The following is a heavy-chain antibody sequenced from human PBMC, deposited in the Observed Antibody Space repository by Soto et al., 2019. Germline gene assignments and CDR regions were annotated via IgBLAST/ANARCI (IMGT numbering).Heavy chain of an antibody. CDR3: ARDVRNVEEAFDI. CDR1: GFTFNSFS. D-gene: IGHD2-21*01. J-gene: IGHJ3*02. Sequence: EVQLVESGGGLVQPGGSLRLSCAASGFTFNSFSMNWVRQAPGKGLEWVSYISSSSSTIYYADSVKGRFTISRDNAKNSLYLQMNSLRDEDTAVYYCARDVRNVEEAFDIWGQGTMVTVSS. V-gene: IGHV3-48*02. CDR2: ISSSSSTI.